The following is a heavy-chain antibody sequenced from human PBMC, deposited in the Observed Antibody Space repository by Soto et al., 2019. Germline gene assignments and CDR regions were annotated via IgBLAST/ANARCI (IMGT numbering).Heavy chain of an antibody. J-gene: IGHJ4*02. CDR2: IHYNGNT. CDR3: AREGNLGRWLQPLDF. D-gene: IGHD5-12*01. Sequence: SETLSLTCTVSGDSISAYSCSWVRQPPGKGLEWIGNIHYNGNTKYNPSLKSRVSMSVDTSKNQFSLRLISVTAADTAKYFCAREGNLGRWLQPLDFWGQGTLVTVSS. V-gene: IGHV4-59*01. CDR1: GDSISAYS.